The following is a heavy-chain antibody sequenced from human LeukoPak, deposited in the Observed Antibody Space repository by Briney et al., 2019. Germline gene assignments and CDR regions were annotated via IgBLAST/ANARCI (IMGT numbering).Heavy chain of an antibody. J-gene: IGHJ6*03. CDR2: IWYGGSNK. CDR3: ARDLVRRVLWFGERYYYYMDV. V-gene: IGHV3-33*08. D-gene: IGHD3-10*01. Sequence: GGSLRLSCAASGFTFSSYGMHWVRQAPGKGLEWVAVIWYGGSNKYYADSVRGRFTISRDNSKNTLYLQMNSLRAEDTAVYYCARDLVRRVLWFGERYYYYMDVWGKGTTVTVSS. CDR1: GFTFSSYG.